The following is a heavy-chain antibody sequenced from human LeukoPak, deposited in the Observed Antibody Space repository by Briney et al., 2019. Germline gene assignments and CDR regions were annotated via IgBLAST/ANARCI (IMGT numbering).Heavy chain of an antibody. CDR3: ARGLPAAILGYYYYYMDV. CDR1: GGSFSGYY. V-gene: IGHV4-34*01. CDR2: INHSGST. J-gene: IGHJ6*03. D-gene: IGHD2-2*01. Sequence: SETLSLTCAVYGGSFSGYYWSWIRRPPGKGLEWIGEINHSGSTHYNPSLKSRVTISVDTSKNQFSLKLSSVTAADTAVYYCARGLPAAILGYYYYYMDVWGKGTTVTVSS.